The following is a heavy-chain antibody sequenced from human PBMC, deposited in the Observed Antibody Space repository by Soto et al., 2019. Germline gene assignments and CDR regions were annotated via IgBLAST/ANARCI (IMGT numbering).Heavy chain of an antibody. J-gene: IGHJ4*02. CDR3: ARDLLGRFDY. V-gene: IGHV4-59*01. CDR2: IYYSGST. Sequence: SETLSLTCTVSGGSISSYYWSWIRQPPGKGLEWIGYIYYSGSTNYNPSLKSRVTISVDTSKNQFSLKLSSVTAADTAVYYCARDLLGRFDYWGQGTLVTVSS. CDR1: GGSISSYY. D-gene: IGHD3-10*01.